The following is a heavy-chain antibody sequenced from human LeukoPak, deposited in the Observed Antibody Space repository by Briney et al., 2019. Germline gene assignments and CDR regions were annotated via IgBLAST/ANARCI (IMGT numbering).Heavy chain of an antibody. Sequence: GGSLRLSCAASGFTFSVYSMNWVRQAPGKGLEWVSYITTSSSSIYYADSVKGRFTTSRDNAKNSLYLQMNSLRDEDTAVYYCAGDFSSTSCYGYWGQGTLVTVSP. J-gene: IGHJ4*02. V-gene: IGHV3-48*02. D-gene: IGHD2-2*01. CDR1: GFTFSVYS. CDR2: ITTSSSSI. CDR3: AGDFSSTSCYGY.